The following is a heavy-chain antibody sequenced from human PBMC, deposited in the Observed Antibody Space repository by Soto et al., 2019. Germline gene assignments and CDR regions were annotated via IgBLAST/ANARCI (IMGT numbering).Heavy chain of an antibody. CDR2: IYWDDDK. Sequence: QITLKESGPTLVKPTQTLTLTCTFSGFSLNNSQVGVGWIRQPPGKALEWLTVIYWDDDKRYSSSLKNSLTITKDTSKNQVVLTMTNMYPVDTATYYCTHFRGGGNAPLGDCWGQGILVTVSS. V-gene: IGHV2-5*02. CDR3: THFRGGGNAPLGDC. D-gene: IGHD2-15*01. J-gene: IGHJ4*02. CDR1: GFSLNNSQVG.